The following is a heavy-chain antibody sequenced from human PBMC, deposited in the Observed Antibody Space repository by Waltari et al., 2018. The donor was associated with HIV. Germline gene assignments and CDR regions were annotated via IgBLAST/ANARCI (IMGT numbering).Heavy chain of an antibody. CDR1: ESPITSYY. J-gene: IGHJ6*02. V-gene: IGHV4-59*01. CDR2: ISYSGST. CDR3: ARDQVYSGNSPGRVGMDV. D-gene: IGHD1-26*01. Sequence: QVQLQESGPGVVQPSAPLSLTCPVSESPITSYYWSWIRQPPGRGLEWIGYISYSGSTTYNPSLKTRVTISRDTSTNQFSLRLTSVTAADTAVYYCARDQVYSGNSPGRVGMDVWGQGTTVTVSS.